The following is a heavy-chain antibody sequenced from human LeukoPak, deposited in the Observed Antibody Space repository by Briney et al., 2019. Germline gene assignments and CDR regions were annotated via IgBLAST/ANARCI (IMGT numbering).Heavy chain of an antibody. V-gene: IGHV1-46*01. CDR2: ITPSDGST. D-gene: IGHD5-18*01. J-gene: IGHJ4*02. Sequence: ASVKVSCKASGYTFSSYHVHWVRQAPGQGLEWMGKITPSDGSTTYAQNFQDRVIMTRDTSSSTVYMQLSSLRCEDTAVYYCARDSYGSDYWGQGTLVTVSS. CDR3: ARDSYGSDY. CDR1: GYTFSSYH.